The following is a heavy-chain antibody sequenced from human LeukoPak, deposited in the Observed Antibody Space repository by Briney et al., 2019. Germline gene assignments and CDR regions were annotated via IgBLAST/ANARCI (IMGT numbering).Heavy chain of an antibody. V-gene: IGHV4-4*02. Sequence: SSETLSLTCAVSGGSISSSNWWSWVRQPPGKGLEWIGKIYHSGSTNYNPSLKSRVTISVDKSKNQFSLKLSSVTAADTAVYYCARDSPMVRGVMMYWGQGTLVTVSS. CDR2: IYHSGST. D-gene: IGHD3-10*01. CDR1: GGSISSSNW. J-gene: IGHJ4*02. CDR3: ARDSPMVRGVMMY.